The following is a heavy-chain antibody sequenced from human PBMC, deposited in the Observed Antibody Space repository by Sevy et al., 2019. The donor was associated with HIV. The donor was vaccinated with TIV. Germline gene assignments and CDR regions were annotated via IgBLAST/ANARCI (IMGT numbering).Heavy chain of an antibody. CDR3: AREVDTAMVD. CDR1: GFTVSSNY. Sequence: GGSLRLSCAASGFTVSSNYMSWVRQAPGKGLEWVSVIYSGGSTYYADSVKGRFTISRDNSKNTLYLQMNSLRAEDMAVYYCAREVDTAMVDWGQGTLVTVSS. V-gene: IGHV3-53*01. J-gene: IGHJ4*02. D-gene: IGHD5-18*01. CDR2: IYSGGST.